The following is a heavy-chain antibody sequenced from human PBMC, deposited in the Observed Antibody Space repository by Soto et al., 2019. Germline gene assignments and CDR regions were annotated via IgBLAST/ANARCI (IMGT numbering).Heavy chain of an antibody. CDR1: GFSFSSYG. CDR3: ARDQRIYYDSSGYYGGTTFVFDY. Sequence: GGSLRLSCAASGFSFSSYGMHWVRQAPGKGLEWVAVIWYDGSNKYYADSVKGRFTISRDNSKNTLYLQMNSLRAEDTAVYYCARDQRIYYDSSGYYGGTTFVFDYWGQGTLVTVSS. V-gene: IGHV3-33*01. D-gene: IGHD3-22*01. CDR2: IWYDGSNK. J-gene: IGHJ4*02.